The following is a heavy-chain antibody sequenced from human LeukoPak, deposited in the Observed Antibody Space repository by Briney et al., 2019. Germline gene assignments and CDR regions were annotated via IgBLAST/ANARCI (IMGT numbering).Heavy chain of an antibody. J-gene: IGHJ4*02. V-gene: IGHV3-7*01. D-gene: IGHD5-18*01. CDR2: IKQDGSEK. Sequence: GGSLRLSCAASGFTFSSYWMSWVRQAPGKGLEWVANIKQDGSEKYYVDSVKGRFTISRDISKNTLSLQMNSLRPEDTAVYYCARDRIQIWSYVGTFDSWGQGTLVTVSS. CDR3: ARDRIQIWSYVGTFDS. CDR1: GFTFSSYW.